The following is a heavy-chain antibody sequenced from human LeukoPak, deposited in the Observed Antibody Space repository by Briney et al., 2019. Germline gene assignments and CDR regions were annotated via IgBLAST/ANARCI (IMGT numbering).Heavy chain of an antibody. D-gene: IGHD3-16*02. CDR1: GYTFTGYY. CDR2: INPNSGGT. V-gene: IGHV1-2*02. CDR3: ARDPMKGDLSIYYHYYYMDV. Sequence: ASVKVSCKASGYTFTGYYMHWVRQAPGQGLEWMGWINPNSGGTNYAQKFQGRVTMTRDTSISTAYMELSRLRSDDTAVYYCARDPMKGDLSIYYHYYYMDVWGKGTTVTVSS. J-gene: IGHJ6*03.